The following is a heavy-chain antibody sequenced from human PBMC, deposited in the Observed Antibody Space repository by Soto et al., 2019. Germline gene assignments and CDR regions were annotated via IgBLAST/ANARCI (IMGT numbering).Heavy chain of an antibody. CDR2: INHSGST. CDR1: GGSFSGYY. D-gene: IGHD5-18*01. V-gene: IGHV4-34*01. J-gene: IGHJ6*02. Sequence: SETLSLTCAVYGGSFSGYYWSWIRQPPGKGLEWIGEINHSGSTNYNPSLKSRVTISVDTSKNQFSLKLSSVTAADTAVYYCARGLEGIQLWSAGYYYYGMDVWGQGTTVTVSS. CDR3: ARGLEGIQLWSAGYYYYGMDV.